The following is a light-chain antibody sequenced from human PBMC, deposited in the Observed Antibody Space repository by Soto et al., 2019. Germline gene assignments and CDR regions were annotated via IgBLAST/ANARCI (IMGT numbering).Light chain of an antibody. J-gene: IGKJ1*01. CDR2: LAS. CDR3: QQYSRSPTT. Sequence: EIVLTQSPGTLSLSPGESATLSCRASQSVSSSYLAWYQQKPGQAPRLLIYLASSRATGIPDRFSGSGSGTDFTLTISRLEPEDFAVYYCQQYSRSPTTFGQGTKVEI. V-gene: IGKV3-20*01. CDR1: QSVSSSY.